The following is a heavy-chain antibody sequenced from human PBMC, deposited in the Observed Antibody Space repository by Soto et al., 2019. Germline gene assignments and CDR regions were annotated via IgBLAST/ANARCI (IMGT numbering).Heavy chain of an antibody. J-gene: IGHJ6*02. CDR1: GGSISIGGYY. V-gene: IGHV4-31*03. CDR2: IYYSGST. Sequence: SETLSLTYTVSGGSISIGGYYWSWIRQHPGKGLEWIGYIYYSGSTYYNPSLKSRVTISVDTSKNQFSLKLSSVTAADTAVYYCARDSSSWQNYGMDVWGQGTTVTVSS. D-gene: IGHD6-13*01. CDR3: ARDSSSWQNYGMDV.